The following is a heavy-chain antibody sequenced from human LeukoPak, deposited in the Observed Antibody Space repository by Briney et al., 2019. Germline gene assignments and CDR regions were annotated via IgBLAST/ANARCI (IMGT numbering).Heavy chain of an antibody. CDR3: AKTYGSGSYYKGNWFDP. V-gene: IGHV3-23*01. Sequence: GGSLRLSCAASEFTFSNYSVNWVRQAPGKGLEWVSAISGSGGSTYYADSVKGRFTISRDNSKNTLYLQMNSLRAEDTAVYYCAKTYGSGSYYKGNWFDPWGQGTLVTVSS. CDR1: EFTFSNYS. J-gene: IGHJ5*02. D-gene: IGHD3-10*01. CDR2: ISGSGGST.